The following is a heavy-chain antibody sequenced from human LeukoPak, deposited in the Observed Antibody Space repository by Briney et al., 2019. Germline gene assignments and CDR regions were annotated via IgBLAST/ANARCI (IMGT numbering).Heavy chain of an antibody. CDR2: INPNSAAS. V-gene: IGHV1-2*06. CDR1: GYSFSGHY. CDR3: ATVSF. Sequence: ASVKVSCKASGYSFSGHYIHWVRQAPGQGLEWMGQINPNSAASHYAQKFQDRVTMTSDTSINIAYMELTSLRTKDTAVYYCATVSFWGQGTLVTVSS. J-gene: IGHJ4*02.